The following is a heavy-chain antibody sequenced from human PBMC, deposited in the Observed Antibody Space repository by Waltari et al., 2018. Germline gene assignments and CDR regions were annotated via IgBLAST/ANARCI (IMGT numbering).Heavy chain of an antibody. Sequence: QVQLVQSGAEVKKPGSSVKVSCKASGGTLRSYAISWVRKAPGQGLEWMGGIIPSYGTANYAQKFQGRVTITADESTSTAYMELSSLRSEDTAVYYCARVGSGSYHNAFDIWGQGTMVTVSS. CDR3: ARVGSGSYHNAFDI. CDR2: IIPSYGTA. D-gene: IGHD1-26*01. CDR1: GGTLRSYA. V-gene: IGHV1-69*12. J-gene: IGHJ3*02.